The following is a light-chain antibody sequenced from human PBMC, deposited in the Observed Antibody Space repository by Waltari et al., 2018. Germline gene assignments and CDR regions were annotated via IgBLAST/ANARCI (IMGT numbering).Light chain of an antibody. J-gene: IGKJ1*01. CDR2: GAS. CDR3: QHYVRLPAT. Sequence: EIVLTQSPGPLSLSPGERATLSCRASQSVSRTLAWYQQKPGQAPRLLIFGASTRATGIPNRLSGSGSGTDFSLTISRLEPEDFAVYYCQHYVRLPATFGQGTKVEIK. CDR1: QSVSRT. V-gene: IGKV3-20*01.